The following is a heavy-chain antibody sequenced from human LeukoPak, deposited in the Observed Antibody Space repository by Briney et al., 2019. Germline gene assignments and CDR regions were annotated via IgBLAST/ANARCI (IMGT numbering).Heavy chain of an antibody. J-gene: IGHJ6*02. D-gene: IGHD3-10*01. CDR1: GFTFSSYE. CDR2: ISSSGSTI. CDR3: ARARITETRYYYYGMDV. V-gene: IGHV3-48*03. Sequence: PGGSLRHSCAASGFTFSSYEMNWVRQAPGKGLEWVSYISSSGSTIYYADSVKGRFTISRDNAKNSLYLQMNSLRAEDTAVYYCARARITETRYYYYGMDVWGQGTTVTVSS.